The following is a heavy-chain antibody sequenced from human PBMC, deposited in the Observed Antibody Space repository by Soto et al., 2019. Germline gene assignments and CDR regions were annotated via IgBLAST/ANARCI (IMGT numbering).Heavy chain of an antibody. Sequence: SETLSLTCTVSGGSISSGGYYWIWIRQHPGKGLEWIGYIYYSGSTYYNPSLKSRVTISVDTSKNQFSLKLSSVTAADTAVYYCARGGITGTTANWFDPWGQGTLVTVSS. J-gene: IGHJ5*02. CDR2: IYYSGST. V-gene: IGHV4-31*03. CDR1: GGSISSGGYY. D-gene: IGHD1-7*01. CDR3: ARGGITGTTANWFDP.